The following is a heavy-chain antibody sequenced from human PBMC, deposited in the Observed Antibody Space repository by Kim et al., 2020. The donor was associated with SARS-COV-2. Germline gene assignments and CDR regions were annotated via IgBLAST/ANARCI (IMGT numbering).Heavy chain of an antibody. J-gene: IGHJ4*02. Sequence: GGSLRLSCAASGFTFSSYAMSWVRQAPGKGLDWVSVIGDGGGSTFYADSVKGRFTISRDNSKNTLYLQMNSLRAEDTAVYYCAKGLSTSAYSPVGDWGQGTLLTFSS. V-gene: IGHV3-23*01. D-gene: IGHD2-2*01. CDR3: AKGLSTSAYSPVGD. CDR1: GFTFSSYA. CDR2: IGDGGGST.